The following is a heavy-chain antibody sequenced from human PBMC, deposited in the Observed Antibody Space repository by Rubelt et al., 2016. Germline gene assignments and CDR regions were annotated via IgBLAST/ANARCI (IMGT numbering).Heavy chain of an antibody. CDR3: ARTPGITGTTTEFDY. Sequence: QVQLQESGPGLVKPSETLSLTCTVSGGSISSYYWSWIRQPPGKGLEWIGYIYYSGSTNYNPSLKSRVTISVDTSKNQFSRKLGSVTAADTAVYYCARTPGITGTTTEFDYWGQGTQVTVSS. D-gene: IGHD1-14*01. J-gene: IGHJ4*02. V-gene: IGHV4-59*08. CDR2: IYYSGST. CDR1: GGSISSYY.